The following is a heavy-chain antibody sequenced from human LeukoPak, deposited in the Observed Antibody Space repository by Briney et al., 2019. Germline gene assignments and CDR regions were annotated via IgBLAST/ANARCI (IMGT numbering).Heavy chain of an antibody. V-gene: IGHV4-59*08. D-gene: IGHD4-23*01. CDR2: IYYSGST. CDR1: GGSISSYY. CDR3: ARLDYGGTVLDAFDI. Sequence: SETLSLTCTVSGGSISSYYWIWIRQPPGKGLEWIGYIYYSGSTNYNPSLKSRVTISVDTSKNQFSLKLSSVTAADTAVYYCARLDYGGTVLDAFDIWGQGTMVTVSS. J-gene: IGHJ3*02.